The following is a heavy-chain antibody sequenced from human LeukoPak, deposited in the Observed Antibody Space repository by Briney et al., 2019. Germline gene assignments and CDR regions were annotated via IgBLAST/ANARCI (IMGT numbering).Heavy chain of an antibody. CDR2: IRYDGSNK. CDR3: AKDSFTVVRGVGSDDGFAV. CDR1: GFTFSSYG. D-gene: IGHD3-10*01. Sequence: GGSLRLSCAASGFTFSSYGMHWVRQAPGKGLEWVAFIRYDGSNKYYADSVKGRFTISRDNSKNTLYLQMNSLRAEDTAVYYCAKDSFTVVRGVGSDDGFAVWGQGTMVTVSS. V-gene: IGHV3-30*02. J-gene: IGHJ3*01.